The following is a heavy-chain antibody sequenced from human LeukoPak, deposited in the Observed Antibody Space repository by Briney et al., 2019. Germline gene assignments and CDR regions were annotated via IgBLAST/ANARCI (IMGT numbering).Heavy chain of an antibody. CDR2: IIPIFGTA. J-gene: IGHJ4*02. Sequence: GASVKVSCKASGGTFSSYAISWVRQAPGQGLEWMGGIIPIFGTANYAQKFQGRVTITADESTSTAYMELSSLRSEDTAVYYCARSPLRQRGPGGYDYWGQGTLVTVSS. V-gene: IGHV1-69*13. CDR3: ARSPLRQRGPGGYDY. D-gene: IGHD4-17*01. CDR1: GGTFSSYA.